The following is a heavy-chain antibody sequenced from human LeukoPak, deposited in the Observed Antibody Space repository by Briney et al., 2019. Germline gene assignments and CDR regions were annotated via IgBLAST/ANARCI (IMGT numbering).Heavy chain of an antibody. Sequence: PGGSLRLSCAASGFTFSSYAMHWVRQAPGKGLEWVAVISYDGSNKYYADSVKGRFTISRDNSKNTLYLQMNSLRAEDTAVYYCARDSGYDTLPDAFDIWGQGTMVTVSS. CDR3: ARDSGYDTLPDAFDI. D-gene: IGHD3-22*01. CDR1: GFTFSSYA. CDR2: ISYDGSNK. J-gene: IGHJ3*02. V-gene: IGHV3-30*04.